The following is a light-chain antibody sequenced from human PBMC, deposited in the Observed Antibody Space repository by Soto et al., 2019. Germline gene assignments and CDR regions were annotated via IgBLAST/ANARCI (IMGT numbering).Light chain of an antibody. J-gene: IGKJ5*01. V-gene: IGKV3-15*01. Sequence: ILLMQYHSTLSVSPGERATLSCRASQSVSIKLAWYQQKPGQAPRLLIYYTSSRATSIPARFSGSGSGTEFTLTISSRLPEDFAVYYCRQYNNWPPITFGQGTQVDIK. CDR3: RQYNNWPPIT. CDR2: YTS. CDR1: QSVSIK.